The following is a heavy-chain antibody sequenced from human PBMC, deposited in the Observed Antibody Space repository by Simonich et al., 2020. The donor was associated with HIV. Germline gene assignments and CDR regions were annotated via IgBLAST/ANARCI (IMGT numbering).Heavy chain of an antibody. V-gene: IGHV4-34*01. CDR3: ARRHPTTVTTPYFDY. CDR2: INHSGST. J-gene: IGHJ4*02. CDR1: GGSFSGYY. Sequence: QVQLQQWGAGLLKPSETLSLTCAVYGGSFSGYYRSWIRQPPGKGLEWIGEINHSGSTNYNPSLKSRVTISVDTSKNQFSLKLSSVTAADTAVYYCARRHPTTVTTPYFDYWGQGTLVTVSS. D-gene: IGHD4-17*01.